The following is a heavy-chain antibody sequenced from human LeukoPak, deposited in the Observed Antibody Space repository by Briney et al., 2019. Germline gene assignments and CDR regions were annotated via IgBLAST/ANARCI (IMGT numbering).Heavy chain of an antibody. Sequence: GRSLRLSCAASGFTFSSYGIHWVRQAPGKGLEWVAVISYDGTNQYYADSVKGRFTISRDNSKNTLYLQMNRLKAEDTAVCYCAKDKGGGYGNDAFDIWGRGTMVTVSS. D-gene: IGHD3-16*01. CDR3: AKDKGGGYGNDAFDI. J-gene: IGHJ3*02. CDR1: GFTFSSYG. V-gene: IGHV3-30*18. CDR2: ISYDGTNQ.